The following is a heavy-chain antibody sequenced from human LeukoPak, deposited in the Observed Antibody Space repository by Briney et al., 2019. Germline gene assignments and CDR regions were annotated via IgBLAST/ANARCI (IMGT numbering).Heavy chain of an antibody. V-gene: IGHV3-49*04. CDR1: GFTFGDYA. J-gene: IGHJ4*02. D-gene: IGHD3-22*01. CDR3: ARTDDSSGYLWFFDY. Sequence: GGSLRLSCTASGFTFGDYAMSWVRQAPGKGLEWVGFIRSKAYGGTTEYAASVKGRFTISRDDSKSIAYLQMNSLKTEDTAVYYCARTDDSSGYLWFFDYWGQGTLVTVSS. CDR2: IRSKAYGGTT.